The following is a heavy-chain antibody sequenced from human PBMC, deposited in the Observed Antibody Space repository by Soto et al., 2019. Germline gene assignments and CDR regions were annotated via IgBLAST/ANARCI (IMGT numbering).Heavy chain of an antibody. CDR3: AKEVRKDYYDSSDGPPDAFDI. V-gene: IGHV3-9*01. J-gene: IGHJ3*02. CDR2: ISWNSGSI. D-gene: IGHD3-22*01. Sequence: GVSLRLSCAASGFTFDDYAMHWVRQAPGKGLEWVSGISWNSGSIGYADSVKGRFTISRDNAKNSLYLQMNSLRAEDTALYYCAKEVRKDYYDSSDGPPDAFDIWGQGTMVTVSS. CDR1: GFTFDDYA.